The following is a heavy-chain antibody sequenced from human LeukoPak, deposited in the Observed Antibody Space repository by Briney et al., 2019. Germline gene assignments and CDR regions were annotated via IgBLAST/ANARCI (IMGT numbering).Heavy chain of an antibody. D-gene: IGHD1-1*01. CDR2: IYYSGST. CDR1: GGSISSSSYY. J-gene: IGHJ3*02. Sequence: SETLSLTCTVSGGSISSSSYYWGWIRQPPGKGLEWIGSIYYSGSTYYNPSLKSRVTISVDTSKNQFSLKLSSVTAADTAVYYCARHLQGRDAFDIWGQGTMVTVSS. V-gene: IGHV4-39*01. CDR3: ARHLQGRDAFDI.